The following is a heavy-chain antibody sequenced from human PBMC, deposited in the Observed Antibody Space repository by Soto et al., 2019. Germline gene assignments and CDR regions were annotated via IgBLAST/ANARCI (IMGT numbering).Heavy chain of an antibody. CDR3: ARGDSRGYLSLDCYFDL. J-gene: IGHJ2*01. D-gene: IGHD3-22*01. Sequence: QLQLQESGSGLVKPSQTLSLTCAVSGGSISSGGYSWSWIRQPPGKGLEWIGYIYHSGSTYYNPTLNSRVNISVDRTKNQFSLKLSSVTAADTAVYYCARGDSRGYLSLDCYFDLWGRGTLVTVSS. CDR1: GGSISSGGYS. V-gene: IGHV4-30-2*01. CDR2: IYHSGST.